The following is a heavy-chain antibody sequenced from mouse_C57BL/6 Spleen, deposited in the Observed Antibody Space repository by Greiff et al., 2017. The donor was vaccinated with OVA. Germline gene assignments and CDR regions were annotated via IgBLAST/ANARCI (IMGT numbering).Heavy chain of an antibody. CDR2: IYPRSGNT. CDR1: GYTFTSYG. V-gene: IGHV1-81*01. J-gene: IGHJ3*01. CDR3: ASELGPFAY. Sequence: QVQLQQSGAELARPGASVKLSCKASGYTFTSYGISWVKQRTGQGLEWIGEIYPRSGNTYYNEKFKGKATRTADKSSSTAYMELRSLTSEDSAVYFRASELGPFAYWGQGTLVTVSA. D-gene: IGHD4-1*01.